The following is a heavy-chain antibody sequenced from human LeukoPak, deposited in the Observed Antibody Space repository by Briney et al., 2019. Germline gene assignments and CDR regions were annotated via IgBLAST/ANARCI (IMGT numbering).Heavy chain of an antibody. J-gene: IGHJ4*02. V-gene: IGHV3-21*01. D-gene: IGHD5-18*01. Sequence: GGSLRLSCAASGFTFSSYSMNWVRQAPGKGLEWVSSISSSSSYIYYADSVKARFTISRDNAKNSLYLQMNSLRAEDTAVYYCARDAKQLWALIDYWGQGTLVTVSS. CDR1: GFTFSSYS. CDR2: ISSSSSYI. CDR3: ARDAKQLWALIDY.